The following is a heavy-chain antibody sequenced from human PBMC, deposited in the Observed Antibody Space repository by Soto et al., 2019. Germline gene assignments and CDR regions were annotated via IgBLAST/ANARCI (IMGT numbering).Heavy chain of an antibody. V-gene: IGHV3-15*05. J-gene: IGHJ1*01. D-gene: IGHD6-19*01. CDR1: GITFNNAW. Sequence: EVQLVESGGGLVKPGGSLRLSCPASGITFNNAWMDWVRQAPGKGLEWVGRIKSKTDGGTTDYAAPVKGRFTISRDDSQNTLFLQMNSLETEDTAVYYCTIEGRTSGWYGHFQHWGQGTLVTVSS. CDR3: TIEGRTSGWYGHFQH. CDR2: IKSKTDGGTT.